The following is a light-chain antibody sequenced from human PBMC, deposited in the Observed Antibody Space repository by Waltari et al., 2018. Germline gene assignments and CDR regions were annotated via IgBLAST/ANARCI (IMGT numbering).Light chain of an antibody. Sequence: DIQMTQSPSTLSASVGDRVTITCRASQSISTWLAWYQQKPGKAPKLLIYKASNLESRVPSRFSGSGSGTEFILTINSLQPDDFATYYCQQYNSYSITFGQGTRLEIK. V-gene: IGKV1-5*03. CDR2: KAS. J-gene: IGKJ5*01. CDR3: QQYNSYSIT. CDR1: QSISTW.